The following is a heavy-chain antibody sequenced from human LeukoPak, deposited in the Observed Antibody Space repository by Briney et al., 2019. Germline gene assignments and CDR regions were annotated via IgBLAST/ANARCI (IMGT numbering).Heavy chain of an antibody. Sequence: SETLSLTCIVSGGSISSYYWSWIRQPPGRGLEWIEYIYYSGSTNYNPSLKSRVTISVDTSKNQFSLKLSSVTAADTAVYYCARAVVLYYDGSGYSTRFDYWGQGTLVTVSS. J-gene: IGHJ4*02. CDR1: GGSISSYY. CDR3: ARAVVLYYDGSGYSTRFDY. CDR2: IYYSGST. V-gene: IGHV4-59*08. D-gene: IGHD3-22*01.